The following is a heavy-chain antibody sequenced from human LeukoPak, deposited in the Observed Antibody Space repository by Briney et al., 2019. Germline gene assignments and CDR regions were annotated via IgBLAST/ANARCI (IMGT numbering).Heavy chain of an antibody. CDR2: INPSAGST. V-gene: IGHV1-46*01. J-gene: IGHJ3*02. CDR3: ARESLGSYKTVVIVARGHDAFDM. D-gene: IGHD3-22*01. CDR1: GYTFTKYY. Sequence: APVKVSCKASGYTFTKYYIHWVRQAPGQGLEWMGIINPSAGSTNYAQKFQGRVTLTRDTSTSTVYMNVSNLRSEDTAVYYCARESLGSYKTVVIVARGHDAFDMWGQGTMVTVSS.